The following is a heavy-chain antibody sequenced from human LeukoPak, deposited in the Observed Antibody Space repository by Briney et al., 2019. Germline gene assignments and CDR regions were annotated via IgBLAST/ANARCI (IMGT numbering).Heavy chain of an antibody. CDR2: MYYSGST. Sequence: PETLSLTCTVSGDSISTYYWSWIRQPPGKGLEWIGYMYYSGSTNYNPSLKSRVTISLDTPKSQFSLRLNSVTAADTAVYYCARGVAGYGPYDYWGQGTLVTVSS. D-gene: IGHD5-12*01. CDR3: ARGVAGYGPYDY. V-gene: IGHV4-59*01. CDR1: GDSISTYY. J-gene: IGHJ4*02.